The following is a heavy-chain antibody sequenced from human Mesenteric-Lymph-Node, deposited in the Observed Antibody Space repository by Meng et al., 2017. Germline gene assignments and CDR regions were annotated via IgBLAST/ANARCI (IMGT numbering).Heavy chain of an antibody. Sequence: QVHLVQSGAEGKKPGASVKVSCKASGYTFTTYAIHWVRQAPGQRLEWMGWINAGNGNTRYSQKFQGRVSITRDTSASTAYMELSSLRSEDTAVNYCARCIAVAGNWFDPWGQGTLVTVSS. CDR2: INAGNGNT. D-gene: IGHD6-19*01. CDR1: GYTFTTYA. J-gene: IGHJ5*02. CDR3: ARCIAVAGNWFDP. V-gene: IGHV1-3*01.